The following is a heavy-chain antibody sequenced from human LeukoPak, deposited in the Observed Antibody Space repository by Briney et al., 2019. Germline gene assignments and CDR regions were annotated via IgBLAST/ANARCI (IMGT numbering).Heavy chain of an antibody. CDR2: IYPGDSDT. Sequence: GESLKISCKGSGYIFTSYWIGWVRQMPGKGLEWMGIIYPGDSDTRYNPSFQGQVTISADRSISTAYLQWSSLKASDTAMYYCARLLGYCSGGSCYGPGHYFDYWGQGTLVTVSS. CDR3: ARLLGYCSGGSCYGPGHYFDY. CDR1: GYIFTSYW. D-gene: IGHD2-15*01. V-gene: IGHV5-51*01. J-gene: IGHJ4*02.